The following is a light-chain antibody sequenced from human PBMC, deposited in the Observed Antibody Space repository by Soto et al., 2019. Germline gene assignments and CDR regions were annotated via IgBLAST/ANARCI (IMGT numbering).Light chain of an antibody. CDR1: QTISTW. Sequence: DIQMTQSPSTLSASVGDRVTITCRASQTISTWLAWYQQIPGKAPKLLIYDAASSESGVPSRFSGSGSGTEFTPTISSLQPDDFATYFCQQYDSYPWTFGQGTKVEI. CDR2: DAA. CDR3: QQYDSYPWT. J-gene: IGKJ1*01. V-gene: IGKV1-5*01.